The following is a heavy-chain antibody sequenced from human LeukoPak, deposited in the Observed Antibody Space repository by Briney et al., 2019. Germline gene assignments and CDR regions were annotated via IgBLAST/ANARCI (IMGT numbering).Heavy chain of an antibody. D-gene: IGHD2-15*01. Sequence: SETLSLTCAVSGYSISSGYYWGWIRPPPGKGLEWIGSIYHSGSTYYNPSLKSRVTISVDTSKNPFSLKLSSVTAADTAVYYCARSLYCSGGSCYFDYWGQGTLVTVSS. CDR3: ARSLYCSGGSCYFDY. V-gene: IGHV4-38-2*01. CDR1: GYSISSGYY. CDR2: IYHSGST. J-gene: IGHJ4*02.